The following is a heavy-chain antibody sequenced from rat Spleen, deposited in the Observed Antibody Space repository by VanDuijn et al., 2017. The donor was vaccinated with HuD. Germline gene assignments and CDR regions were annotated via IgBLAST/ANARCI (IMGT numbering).Heavy chain of an antibody. V-gene: IGHV5S14*01. J-gene: IGHJ2*01. Sequence: EVQMVESEGGLVQPGRSLKLSCAASGFTFSNYGMAWVRQTPTKGLEWVASIRTGGGNTYYRDSVKGRFTISRDNAKNTLGMQMDSLRSEDTATYYCARRHYGYTDYFDYWGQGVMVTVSS. CDR2: IRTGGGNT. CDR3: ARRHYGYTDYFDY. CDR1: GFTFSNYG. D-gene: IGHD1-9*01.